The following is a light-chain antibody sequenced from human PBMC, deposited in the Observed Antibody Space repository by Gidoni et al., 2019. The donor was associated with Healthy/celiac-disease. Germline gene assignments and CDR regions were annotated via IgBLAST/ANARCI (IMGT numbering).Light chain of an antibody. J-gene: IGKJ4*01. CDR2: AAS. CDR3: QQSNRLT. Sequence: QSPSSLSASVGDRVTITCRASQSISSYLNWYQQKPGKAPKLLIYAASSLQSGVPSRFSGSGSGTDFTLTISSLQPEDFATYYCQQSNRLTCGGGTKVEIK. CDR1: QSISSY. V-gene: IGKV1-39*01.